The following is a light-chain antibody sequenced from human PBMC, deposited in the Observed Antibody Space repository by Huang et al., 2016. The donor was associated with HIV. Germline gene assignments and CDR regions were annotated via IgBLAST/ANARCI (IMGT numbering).Light chain of an antibody. J-gene: IGKJ1*01. Sequence: DIVMTQSPDSLAVSLGERATINCSSSQSVLSRSNDENYLTWYPPKPGQTPKLLIYWAATRESGVPERLSGSGSETHFTLTIDSLQAEDVAVYYCQQDYSVPRTFGQGTKVEIK. CDR1: QSVLSRSNDENY. V-gene: IGKV4-1*01. CDR2: WAA. CDR3: QQDYSVPRT.